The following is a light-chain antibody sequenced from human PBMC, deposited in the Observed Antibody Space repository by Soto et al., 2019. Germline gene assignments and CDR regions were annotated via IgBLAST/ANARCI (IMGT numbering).Light chain of an antibody. CDR3: QQRSKWRT. Sequence: EIVLTQSPDTLSLSPGERATLSCRASQSFSGHLAWYQQKPGQAPRLLIYDASKRATGIPARFSGSGFGTDYTLTISSLEPEEFAGYYCQQRSKWRTFGQGTKVEIK. CDR1: QSFSGH. CDR2: DAS. J-gene: IGKJ1*01. V-gene: IGKV3-11*01.